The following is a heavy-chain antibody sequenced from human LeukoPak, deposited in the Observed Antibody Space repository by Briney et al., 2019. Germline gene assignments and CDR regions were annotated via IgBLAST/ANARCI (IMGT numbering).Heavy chain of an antibody. J-gene: IGHJ5*02. CDR1: GFTFSSYG. CDR3: AKGSGSGWYGWFAP. CDR2: IDASGGAT. D-gene: IGHD6-19*01. V-gene: IGHV3-23*01. Sequence: PGGSLRLSCAASGFTFSSYGMHWVRQAPGKGLEWVSCIDASGGATYYADSVRGRFTISRDNSKNTFYLQMDSLRAEDTAVYSCAKGSGSGWYGWFAPWGQGTLVTVSS.